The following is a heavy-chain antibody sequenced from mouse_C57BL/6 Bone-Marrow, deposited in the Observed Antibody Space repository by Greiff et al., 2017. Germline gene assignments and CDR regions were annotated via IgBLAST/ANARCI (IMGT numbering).Heavy chain of an antibody. CDR2: IDPENGDT. J-gene: IGHJ4*01. CDR1: GFNIKDDY. CDR3: TAVSGGKAMDY. Sequence: VQLQQSGAELVRPGASVELSCTASGFNIKDDYMHWVKQRPEQGLEWIGWIDPENGDTEYASKFQGKATITADTSSNTAYLQLSSLTSEDTAVYYCTAVSGGKAMDYWGQGTSVTVSS. V-gene: IGHV14-4*01. D-gene: IGHD1-1*01.